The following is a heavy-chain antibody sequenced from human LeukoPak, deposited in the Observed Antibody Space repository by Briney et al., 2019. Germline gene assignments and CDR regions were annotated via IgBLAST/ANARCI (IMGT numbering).Heavy chain of an antibody. D-gene: IGHD6-6*01. V-gene: IGHV4-59*08. CDR1: GGSLSSFY. CDR3: ASLRTSSIGAHYAMDV. Sequence: PSETLSLTCTVSGGSLSSFYWSWIRQPPGKGLEWIGHIYYSGSTNYNPSLKSRVAISVDTSKNQFSLKLNSVTAADTAVYYCASLRTSSIGAHYAMDVWGQGTTVTVSS. J-gene: IGHJ6*02. CDR2: IYYSGST.